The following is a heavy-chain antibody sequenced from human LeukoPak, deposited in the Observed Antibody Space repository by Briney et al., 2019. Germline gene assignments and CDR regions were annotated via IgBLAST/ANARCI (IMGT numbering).Heavy chain of an antibody. J-gene: IGHJ4*02. CDR3: AKDIGSYYDY. CDR1: GFTFSSYA. CDR2: IYSGGST. Sequence: QPGGSLRLSCAASGFTFSSYAMSWVRQAPGKGLEWVSVIYSGGSTYYADSVKGRFTISRDNSKNTLYLQMNSLRAEDTAVYYCAKDIGSYYDYWGQGILVTVSS. V-gene: IGHV3-66*01. D-gene: IGHD3-10*01.